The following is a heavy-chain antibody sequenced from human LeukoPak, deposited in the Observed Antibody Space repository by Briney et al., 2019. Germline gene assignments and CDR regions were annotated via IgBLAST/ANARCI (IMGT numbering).Heavy chain of an antibody. J-gene: IGHJ5*02. Sequence: ASVKVSCKASGYTFTSYDINWVRQATGQGLEWMGWMNPNSGNTGYAQKFQGRVTITRNTSISTAYMELSSLRSEDTAVYYCARAGYSGSWFDPWGQGTQVTVSS. D-gene: IGHD1-26*01. CDR3: ARAGYSGSWFDP. CDR2: MNPNSGNT. V-gene: IGHV1-8*03. CDR1: GYTFTSYD.